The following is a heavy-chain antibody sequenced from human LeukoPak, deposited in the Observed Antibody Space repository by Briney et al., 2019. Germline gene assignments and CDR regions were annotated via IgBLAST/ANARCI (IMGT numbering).Heavy chain of an antibody. CDR2: IIPIFVTA. V-gene: IGHV1-69*13. CDR1: GGTFSSYA. D-gene: IGHD6-19*01. J-gene: IGHJ4*02. CDR3: ARSLSPQYSSALD. Sequence: ASVKLSCKASGGTFSSYAISWVRQAPGQGLEWMGGIIPIFVTANYAQKFQGRVTITADESTSTAYMELSSLRSEDTAVYYCARSLSPQYSSALDWGQGTLVTVSS.